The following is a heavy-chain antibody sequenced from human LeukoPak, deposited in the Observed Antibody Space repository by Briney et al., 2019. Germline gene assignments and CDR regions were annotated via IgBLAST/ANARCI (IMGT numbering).Heavy chain of an antibody. CDR2: TYYRSKWYN. CDR1: GDSVSTNIAA. V-gene: IGHV6-1*01. J-gene: IGHJ4*02. Sequence: SQTLSLTCVISGDSVSTNIAAWNWIRQSPSRGLEWLGRTYYRSKWYNDYAVSVKTRITINPDTSKNQFSLQVNSVTPEDTAIYYCARDTSLNYYGSGSYYTFDCWGQGTLVTVSS. D-gene: IGHD3-10*01. CDR3: ARDTSLNYYGSGSYYTFDC.